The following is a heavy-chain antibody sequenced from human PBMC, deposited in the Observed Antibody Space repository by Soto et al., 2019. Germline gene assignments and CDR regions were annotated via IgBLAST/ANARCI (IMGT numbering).Heavy chain of an antibody. CDR1: GFSLSTSGVG. CDR3: ARGIATLPVFAFDI. D-gene: IGHD6-6*01. Sequence: QGTLKESGPTLVKPTQTLTLTCSFSGFSLSTSGVGVGWLSPSPGQAPEWLALIYWSGDEHYRPSLKSRLSILKHTSKNHVVLIMTDMDPVDTATYYCARGIATLPVFAFDIWGPGTMVTVSS. V-gene: IGHV2-5*01. CDR2: IYWSGDE. J-gene: IGHJ3*02.